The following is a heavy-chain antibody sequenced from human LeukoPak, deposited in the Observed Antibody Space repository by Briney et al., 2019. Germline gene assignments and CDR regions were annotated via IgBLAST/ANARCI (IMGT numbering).Heavy chain of an antibody. CDR1: GGSISSYY. CDR2: IYYSGST. Sequence: SETLSLTCTVSGGSISSYYWSWIRQPPGKGLEWIGYIYYSGSTNYNPSLKSRVTISVDTSKNQFSLKLSSVTAADTAVYYCARDYGGNFFLDYWGQGTLVTVSS. V-gene: IGHV4-59*01. D-gene: IGHD4-23*01. CDR3: ARDYGGNFFLDY. J-gene: IGHJ4*02.